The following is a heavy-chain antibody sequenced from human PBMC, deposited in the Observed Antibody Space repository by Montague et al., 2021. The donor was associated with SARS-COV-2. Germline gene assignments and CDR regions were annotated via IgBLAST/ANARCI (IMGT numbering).Heavy chain of an antibody. Sequence: SVKVSCKASGYSFTSYDISWVRQATGQGPEWLGRMNPNSGDSGYAQKFQGRVTMTRDTSIRTVYMELSSLRSEDTAVYYCARGRDYDILTGYSYCFDYWGQGTLVTVSS. D-gene: IGHD3-9*01. CDR2: MNPNSGDS. CDR3: ARGRDYDILTGYSYCFDY. CDR1: GYSFTSYD. V-gene: IGHV1-8*01. J-gene: IGHJ4*02.